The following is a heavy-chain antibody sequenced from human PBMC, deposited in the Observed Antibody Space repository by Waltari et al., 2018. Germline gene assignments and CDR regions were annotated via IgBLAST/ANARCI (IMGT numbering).Heavy chain of an antibody. CDR2: MNSGGDTT. CDR3: ARLGITMTPDY. Sequence: QVQLVQSGAELKKPGASVKLSCKASGYTLTSYYIQWERQAPGQGLEWMGVMNSGGDTTIYAQKFQGRVTMTRDTSTSTVYMELSSLRSEDTAVYYCARLGITMTPDYWGQRTLVTVSS. J-gene: IGHJ4*02. CDR1: GYTLTSYY. V-gene: IGHV1-46*01.